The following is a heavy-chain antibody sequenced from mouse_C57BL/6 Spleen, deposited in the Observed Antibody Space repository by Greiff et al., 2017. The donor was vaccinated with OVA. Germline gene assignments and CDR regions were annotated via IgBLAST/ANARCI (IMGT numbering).Heavy chain of an antibody. CDR2: IDPSDSYT. V-gene: IGHV1-50*01. CDR3: AREDYYSNYVAY. D-gene: IGHD2-5*01. J-gene: IGHJ3*01. Sequence: QVQLQQPGAELVKPGASVKLSCKASGYTFTSYWMQWVKQRPGQGLEWIGEIDPSDSYTNYNQKFKGKATLTVDTSSSTAYMQLSSLTSEDSAVYYCAREDYYSNYVAYWGQGTLVTVSA. CDR1: GYTFTSYW.